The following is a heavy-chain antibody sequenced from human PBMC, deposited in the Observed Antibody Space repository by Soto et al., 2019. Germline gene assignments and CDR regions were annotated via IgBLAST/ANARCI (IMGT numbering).Heavy chain of an antibody. V-gene: IGHV4-59*02. CDR2: IHYSGNS. Sequence: PSETLSLTCTVSGASVTTTYWSWIRQPPGKGLEWIGYIHYSGNSFYNPSLKSRVTMSVDTSKNQFSLRLTSVTAADTAVYYCARAPRSSWYSGYYYGMDVWGQGTTVTVSS. J-gene: IGHJ6*02. D-gene: IGHD6-13*01. CDR1: GASVTTTY. CDR3: ARAPRSSWYSGYYYGMDV.